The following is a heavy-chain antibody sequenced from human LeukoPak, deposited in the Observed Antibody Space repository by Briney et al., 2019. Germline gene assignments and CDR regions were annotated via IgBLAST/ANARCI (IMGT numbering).Heavy chain of an antibody. Sequence: TGGSLRLSCAASGFTFSSYSMNWVRQAPGKGLEWVSSISSSSSYIYYADPVKGRFTISRDNAKNSLYLQMNSLRAEDTAVYYCARSKGGDYYFDYWGQGTLVTVSS. CDR2: ISSSSSYI. D-gene: IGHD4-17*01. CDR1: GFTFSSYS. CDR3: ARSKGGDYYFDY. J-gene: IGHJ4*02. V-gene: IGHV3-21*01.